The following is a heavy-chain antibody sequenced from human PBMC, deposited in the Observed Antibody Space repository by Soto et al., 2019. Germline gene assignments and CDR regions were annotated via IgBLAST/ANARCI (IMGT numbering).Heavy chain of an antibody. CDR3: AKDLDSNYYCYYXDV. CDR2: ISGSGGST. Sequence: GGSLRLSCAASGFTFSSYAMSWVRQAPGKGLEWVSAISGSGGSTYYADSVKGRFTISRDNSKNTLYLQMNSLRAEDTAVYYCAKDLDSNYYCYYXDVWGRGTTVTVSS. J-gene: IGHJ6*03. CDR1: GFTFSSYA. V-gene: IGHV3-23*01. D-gene: IGHD4-4*01.